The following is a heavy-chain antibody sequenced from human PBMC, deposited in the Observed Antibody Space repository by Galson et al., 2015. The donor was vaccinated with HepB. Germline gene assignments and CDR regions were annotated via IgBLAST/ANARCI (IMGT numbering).Heavy chain of an antibody. CDR3: ARLVGATNYPVRSVWFDP. V-gene: IGHV4-59*08. J-gene: IGHJ5*02. CDR2: IYYSGST. Sequence: ETLSLTCTVSGGSISSYYWSWIRQPTGKGLEWIGYIYYSGSTNYNPSLKSRVTISVDTSKNQFSLKLSSVTAADTAVYYCARLVGATNYPVRSVWFDPWGQGTRVTVSS. D-gene: IGHD1-26*01. CDR1: GGSISSYY.